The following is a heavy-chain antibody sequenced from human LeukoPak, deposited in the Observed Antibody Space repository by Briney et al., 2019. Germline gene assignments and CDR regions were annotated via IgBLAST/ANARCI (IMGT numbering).Heavy chain of an antibody. Sequence: GGSLRLSCAASGFTFSDYYMSWIRQAPGKGLEWVSYISSSGSTIYYADSVKGRFTISRDNAKNSLYLQMSSLRAEDTAVYYCARGENTAMVRLFDYWGQGTLVTVSS. CDR2: ISSSGSTI. D-gene: IGHD5-18*01. J-gene: IGHJ4*02. CDR1: GFTFSDYY. V-gene: IGHV3-11*01. CDR3: ARGENTAMVRLFDY.